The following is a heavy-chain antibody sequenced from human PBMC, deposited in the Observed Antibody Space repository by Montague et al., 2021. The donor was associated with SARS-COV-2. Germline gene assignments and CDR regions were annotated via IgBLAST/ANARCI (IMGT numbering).Heavy chain of an antibody. CDR2: INHGGIT. CDR3: ARGHQGVAMIVVVMIGAEYYLDY. J-gene: IGHJ4*02. D-gene: IGHD3-22*01. Sequence: SETLSLTCAVYGGSFTDYYWSWIRQPPGKGLEWIGEINHGGITNYSPSLKSRVTISADTSKNQFSLKLKSVTAADTANYYCARGHQGVAMIVVVMIGAEYYLDYWGQGSLVTVSS. CDR1: GGSFTDYY. V-gene: IGHV4-34*01.